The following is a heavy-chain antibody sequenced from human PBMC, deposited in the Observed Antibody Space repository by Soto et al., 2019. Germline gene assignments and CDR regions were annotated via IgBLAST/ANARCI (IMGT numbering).Heavy chain of an antibody. D-gene: IGHD2-15*01. CDR2: INSDGSST. J-gene: IGHJ4*02. Sequence: PGGSLRLSCAASGFTVSSYWMHWVRQAPGKGLVWVSRINSDGSSTSYADSVKGRLTISRENATNTLYLQMNSLRAEPTAVYHCQRVYCTGGSCYNLDYWGQGTLVPVSS. CDR1: GFTVSSYW. V-gene: IGHV3-74*01. CDR3: QRVYCTGGSCYNLDY.